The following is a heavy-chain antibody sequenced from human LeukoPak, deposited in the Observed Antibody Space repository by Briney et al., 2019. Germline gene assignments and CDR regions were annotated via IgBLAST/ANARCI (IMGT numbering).Heavy chain of an antibody. V-gene: IGHV1-2*02. CDR2: INPNSGGT. CDR1: GYTFTGYY. Sequence: ASVKVSCKASGYTFTGYYMHWVRQAPGQGLEWMGWINPNSGGTNYAQKFQGRVTMTRDTSISTAYMELSRLRSDDTAVYYCARSAAGLAEYFQHWGQGTLVTVSS. J-gene: IGHJ1*01. CDR3: ARSAAGLAEYFQH. D-gene: IGHD6-13*01.